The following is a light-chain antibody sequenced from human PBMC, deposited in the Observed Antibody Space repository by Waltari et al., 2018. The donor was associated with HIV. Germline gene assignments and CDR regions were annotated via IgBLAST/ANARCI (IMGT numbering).Light chain of an antibody. Sequence: QLVLTQSPSASASLGASVKLTCTLSSGHSCYAIAWHQQQPEKGPRYLMKLNSDGSHSKGDGIPDSFSGSSSGAERYLTISSLQSEDEADYYCQTWDTGIRVFGGGTKLTVL. J-gene: IGLJ3*02. V-gene: IGLV4-69*01. CDR3: QTWDTGIRV. CDR1: SGHSCYA. CDR2: LNSDGSH.